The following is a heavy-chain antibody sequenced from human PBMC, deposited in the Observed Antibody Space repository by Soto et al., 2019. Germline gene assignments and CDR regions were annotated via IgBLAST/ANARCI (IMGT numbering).Heavy chain of an antibody. Sequence: QVQLVQSGAEVKQPGSSVKVSCKASGGTFSSYAISWVRQAPGQGLEWMGGIIPIFGTAHYAQKFQGRVTITAYESTSTAYMELSSLRSEDTAVYYCARGVRSGSPCHSDYWGQGTLVTVSS. J-gene: IGHJ4*02. V-gene: IGHV1-69*12. CDR1: GGTFSSYA. CDR3: ARGVRSGSPCHSDY. CDR2: IIPIFGTA. D-gene: IGHD1-26*01.